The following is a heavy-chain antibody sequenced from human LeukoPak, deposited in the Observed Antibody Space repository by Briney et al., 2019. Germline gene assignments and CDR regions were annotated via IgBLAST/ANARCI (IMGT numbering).Heavy chain of an antibody. CDR1: GGSISSYY. Sequence: SETLSLTCTVSGGSISSYYWSWIRQPPGKGLEWIGYIYYTGSTNYSPSLKSRVTISVDTSKNQFSLKLTSVTAADTAVYYCARPLQGRTVTLHYWGQGTLVTVSS. D-gene: IGHD4-17*01. CDR3: ARPLQGRTVTLHY. V-gene: IGHV4-59*01. J-gene: IGHJ4*02. CDR2: IYYTGST.